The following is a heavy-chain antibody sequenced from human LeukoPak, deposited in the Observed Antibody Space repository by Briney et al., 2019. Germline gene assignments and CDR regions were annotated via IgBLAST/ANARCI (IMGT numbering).Heavy chain of an antibody. J-gene: IGHJ4*02. CDR3: ARDVRRRGGYVALDS. Sequence: PGGSLRLSCAASGFTFSSYWMHWVRQAPGKGLVWVSHINTAGTSTTYADSGKGRFTISRDNAKNTLYLQMNSLRAEDTAVYYCARDVRRRGGYVALDSWGQGTLVTVSS. V-gene: IGHV3-74*01. CDR2: INTAGTST. CDR1: GFTFSSYW. D-gene: IGHD5-12*01.